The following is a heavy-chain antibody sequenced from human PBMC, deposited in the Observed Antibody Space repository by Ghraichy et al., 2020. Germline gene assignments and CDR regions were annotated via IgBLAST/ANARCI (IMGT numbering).Heavy chain of an antibody. Sequence: SETLSLTCTVSGASISNSSYYWGWIRQSPGKGLKWIGSMFYGGDTYYTPSLKGRATIYVDTSKNHFSLNLKSVTAADTAVYYCARPPCRSRWTVFDFWGQGALVTVSS. CDR2: MFYGGDT. CDR3: ARPPCRSRWTVFDF. D-gene: IGHD2-2*01. CDR1: GASISNSSYY. V-gene: IGHV4-39*02. J-gene: IGHJ4*02.